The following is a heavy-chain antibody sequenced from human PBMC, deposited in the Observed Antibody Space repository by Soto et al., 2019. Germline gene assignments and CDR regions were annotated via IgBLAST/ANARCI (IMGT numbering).Heavy chain of an antibody. D-gene: IGHD2-2*01. CDR3: ARDCISTSCYFVTSYYYYYGMDV. Sequence: ASVKVSCKASGYTFTSYGISWVRQAPGQGLEWMGWISAYNGNTNYAQKLQGRVTMTTDTSTSTAYMELRSLRSDDTAVYYCARDCISTSCYFVTSYYYYYGMDVWG. J-gene: IGHJ6*02. CDR2: ISAYNGNT. V-gene: IGHV1-18*01. CDR1: GYTFTSYG.